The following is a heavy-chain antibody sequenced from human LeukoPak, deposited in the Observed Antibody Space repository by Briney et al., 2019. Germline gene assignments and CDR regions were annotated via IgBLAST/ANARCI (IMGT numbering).Heavy chain of an antibody. J-gene: IGHJ6*02. CDR1: GLAFANFA. D-gene: IGHD2-2*01. V-gene: IGHV3-23*01. CDR3: ARYCITSTCAERGSGLYHGMDV. CDR2: ISASGGDT. Sequence: GGSLRLSCAASGLAFANFAMSWVRQSPGKGLEWVSAISASGGDTYYADSVKGRFTISRDNSKNTVYLQMNSLRAEDTAVYYCARYCITSTCAERGSGLYHGMDVWGQGTTATVSS.